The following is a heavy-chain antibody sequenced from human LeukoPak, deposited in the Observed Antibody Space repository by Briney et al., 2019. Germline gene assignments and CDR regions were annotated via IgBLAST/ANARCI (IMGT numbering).Heavy chain of an antibody. V-gene: IGHV3-53*01. CDR1: GFTVSSNY. CDR3: ARVKSSGWYSDY. Sequence: GGSLRLSXAASGFTVSSNYMSWVRQAPGKGMEWVSVIYSGGSTYYADSVKGRFTISGDNSKNTLYLQMNSLRAEDTAVYYCARVKSSGWYSDYWGQGTLVTVSS. CDR2: IYSGGST. J-gene: IGHJ4*02. D-gene: IGHD6-19*01.